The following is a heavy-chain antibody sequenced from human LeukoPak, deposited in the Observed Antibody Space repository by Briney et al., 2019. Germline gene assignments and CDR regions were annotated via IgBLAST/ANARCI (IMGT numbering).Heavy chain of an antibody. V-gene: IGHV4-59*01. CDR3: ARAGAVKDYYYGRDV. CDR2: IYYSGST. Sequence: SETLSLTCTVSGGSISSYYWSWIRQPPGKGLEWIGYIYYSGSTNYNPSLKSRVTISVDTSKNQFSLKLSSVTAADTAVYYCARAGAVKDYYYGRDVCRRGTTVTVSS. D-gene: IGHD3-16*01. J-gene: IGHJ6*02. CDR1: GGSISSYY.